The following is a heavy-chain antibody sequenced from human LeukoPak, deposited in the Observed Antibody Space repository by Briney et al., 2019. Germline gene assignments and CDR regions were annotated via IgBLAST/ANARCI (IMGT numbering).Heavy chain of an antibody. D-gene: IGHD6-19*01. CDR3: ARVYSSGWSSYWYFDL. V-gene: IGHV1-2*02. CDR1: GYTFTGYY. J-gene: IGHJ2*01. CDR2: INPNSGGT. Sequence: GASVKVSCKASGYTFTGYYMHWVRQAPGQGLEWMGWINPNSGGTNYAQKFQGRVTMTRDTSISTAYMELSRLRSDDTAVYYCARVYSSGWSSYWYFDLWGRGTLVTVSS.